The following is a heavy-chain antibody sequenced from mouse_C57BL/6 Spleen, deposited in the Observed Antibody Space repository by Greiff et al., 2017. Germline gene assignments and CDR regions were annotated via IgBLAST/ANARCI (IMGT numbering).Heavy chain of an antibody. CDR2: IYPGSGNT. Sequence: VKLMESGAELVRPGASVKLSCKASGYTFTDYYINWVKQRPGQGLEWIARIYPGSGNTYYNEKFKGKATLTAEKSSSTAYMQLCSLTSEDSAVYFCARRYFDYWGQGTTLTVSS. V-gene: IGHV1-76*01. J-gene: IGHJ2*01. CDR1: GYTFTDYY. CDR3: ARRYFDY.